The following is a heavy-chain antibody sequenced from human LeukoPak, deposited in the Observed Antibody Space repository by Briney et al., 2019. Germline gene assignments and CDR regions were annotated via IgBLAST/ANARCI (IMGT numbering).Heavy chain of an antibody. J-gene: IGHJ4*02. D-gene: IGHD2-2*01. CDR2: ISWNRGSI. Sequence: PGGSLRLSCAASGFTLDDYAMHWVRQAPGKGLEWVSGISWNRGSIGYADSVKGRFTISRDNAKNSLYLQMNSLRAEDMALYYCAKGYCSSTSCYFHYWGQGTLVTVSS. CDR1: GFTLDDYA. V-gene: IGHV3-9*03. CDR3: AKGYCSSTSCYFHY.